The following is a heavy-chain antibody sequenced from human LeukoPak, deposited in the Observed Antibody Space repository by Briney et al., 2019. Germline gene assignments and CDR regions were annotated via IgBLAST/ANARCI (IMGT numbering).Heavy chain of an antibody. CDR2: IYYSGST. V-gene: IGHV4-39*01. D-gene: IGHD2-2*01. J-gene: IGHJ4*02. CDR1: GDSISSSSSY. CDR3: ARLVGTYCSSTTCYARSYFDY. Sequence: SETLSLTCTVSGDSISSSSSYWGWIRQPPGEGLEWIGGIYYSGSTYYNTSLKSRVTISVDTSKNQFSLRLSSVTAADTAVYYCARLVGTYCSSTTCYARSYFDYWGQGTLVTVSS.